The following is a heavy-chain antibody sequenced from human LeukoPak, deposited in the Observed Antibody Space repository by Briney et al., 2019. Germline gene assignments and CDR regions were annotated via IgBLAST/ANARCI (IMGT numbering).Heavy chain of an antibody. D-gene: IGHD6-6*01. J-gene: IGHJ6*02. CDR2: IWYDGSNK. CDR3: AREFGYSSSGREGGFYYYGMDV. V-gene: IGHV3-33*08. Sequence: QAGGSLRLSCAPSGFTFSSYGMHWVRQAPGKGLEWVAVIWYDGSNKYYADSVKGRFTISRDNSKNTLYLQMNSLRAEDTAVYYCAREFGYSSSGREGGFYYYGMDVWGQGTTVTVSS. CDR1: GFTFSSYG.